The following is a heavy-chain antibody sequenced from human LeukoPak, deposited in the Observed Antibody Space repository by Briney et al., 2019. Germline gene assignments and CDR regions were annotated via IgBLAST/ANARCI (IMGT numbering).Heavy chain of an antibody. Sequence: ASVKVSCKASGYTFTSYGISWVRQAPGQGLEWMGWISAYNGNTNYAQKLQGRVTMTTDTSTGTAYMELRSLRSDDTAVYYCARDQFPDIVVVVAAKPPDYWGQGTLVTVSS. CDR1: GYTFTSYG. D-gene: IGHD2-15*01. CDR3: ARDQFPDIVVVVAAKPPDY. V-gene: IGHV1-18*01. CDR2: ISAYNGNT. J-gene: IGHJ4*02.